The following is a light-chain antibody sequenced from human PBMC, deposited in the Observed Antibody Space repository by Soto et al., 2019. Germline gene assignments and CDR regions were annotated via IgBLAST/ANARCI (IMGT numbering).Light chain of an antibody. CDR3: QQANSFPIT. CDR2: ASS. Sequence: DIQMTQSPSSVSASVGDRVTITCRASQDILSWLAWYQQKPGEAPRLLIYASSNLQSGVPSRFSGSGSGTDFPLTISSLQPEDFATYYCQQANSFPITFGPGTRLDIK. CDR1: QDILSW. J-gene: IGKJ3*01. V-gene: IGKV1-12*01.